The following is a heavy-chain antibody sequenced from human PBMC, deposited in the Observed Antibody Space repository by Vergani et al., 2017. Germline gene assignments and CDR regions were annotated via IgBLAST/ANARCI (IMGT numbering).Heavy chain of an antibody. Sequence: EVQLVESGGGLVQPGGSLRLSCAASGFTFSSYELNWVRQAPGKGLEWVSYISSSGSTIYYADSVKGRFTISRDNAKNSLYLQMNSLRAEDTAVYYCARVPRSGGSCPDYWGQGTLVTVSS. D-gene: IGHD2-15*01. J-gene: IGHJ4*02. CDR3: ARVPRSGGSCPDY. CDR1: GFTFSSYE. CDR2: ISSSGSTI. V-gene: IGHV3-48*03.